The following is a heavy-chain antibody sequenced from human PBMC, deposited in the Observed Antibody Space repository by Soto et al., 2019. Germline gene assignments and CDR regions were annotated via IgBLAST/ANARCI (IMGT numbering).Heavy chain of an antibody. CDR3: SRGDRTTLLLTPTTSGFAD. D-gene: IGHD1-26*01. J-gene: IGHJ5*02. V-gene: IGHV1-46*01. Sequence: QVQVVQSGAEVKKPGASVKVSCRASGYTFTNYYMHWVRQAPGQGLEWLGIINPSGGSPTYAQKYQDSVTMTRDTSTSTVDLELSSLRSEETAVYYCSRGDRTTLLLTPTTSGFADWGQGTLVTVSS. CDR2: INPSGGSP. CDR1: GYTFTNYY.